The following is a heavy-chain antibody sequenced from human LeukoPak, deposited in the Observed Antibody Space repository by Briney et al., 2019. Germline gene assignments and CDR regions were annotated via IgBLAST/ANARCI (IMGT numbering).Heavy chain of an antibody. CDR3: ARATASDPWSGYSEGYYYMDV. CDR1: GDSISSSY. J-gene: IGHJ6*03. Sequence: SETLSLTCSVSGDSISSSYWTWIRQPPGKGLAWIGYMSYSGSTTYTPSLKSRVTIFLETGKNQFSLQLTSVTDADTAVYYCARATASDPWSGYSEGYYYMDVWGKGTTVTVSS. CDR2: MSYSGST. D-gene: IGHD3-3*01. V-gene: IGHV4-59*12.